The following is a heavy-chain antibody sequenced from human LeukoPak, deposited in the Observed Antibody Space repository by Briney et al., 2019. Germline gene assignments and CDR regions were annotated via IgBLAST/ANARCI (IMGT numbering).Heavy chain of an antibody. CDR3: GRDVTPYSTSAYDH. D-gene: IGHD6-6*01. CDR1: GFTFSNYN. Sequence: PGGSLRLSCAASGFTFSNYNIIWIRQAPGKGLEWVSSISRRSTYIFYADSVKGRFTISRDNAENSVFLQMNSLTADDTAVYYCGRDVTPYSTSAYDHWGQGTLVTVSS. CDR2: ISRRSTYI. V-gene: IGHV3-21*01. J-gene: IGHJ5*02.